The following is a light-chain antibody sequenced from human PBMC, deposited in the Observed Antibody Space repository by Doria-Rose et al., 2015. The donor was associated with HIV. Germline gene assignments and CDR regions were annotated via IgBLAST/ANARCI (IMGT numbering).Light chain of an antibody. CDR3: QHFDKYFSWT. CDR2: KAS. J-gene: IGKJ1*01. CDR1: QSISNW. Sequence: MTQSPSTLSASVGDRVTITCRASQSISNWLAWYQQKPGQAPKLLIYKASTLQSGAPSRFSGSGSGTEFTLTINSLQPDDFATYYCQHFDKYFSWTFGHGTKVDIK. V-gene: IGKV1-5*03.